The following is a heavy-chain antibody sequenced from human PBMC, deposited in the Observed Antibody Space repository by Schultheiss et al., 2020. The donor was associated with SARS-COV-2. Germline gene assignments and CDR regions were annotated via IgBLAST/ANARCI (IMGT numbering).Heavy chain of an antibody. J-gene: IGHJ6*02. Sequence: GESLKISCAASGFTFSSYDMHWVRQATGKGLEWVSAISGSGGSTFYADSVKGRFTISRDNAKNTLYLQMSSLRAEDTAVYYCARDRYDFWSGYNYYYYGMDVWGQGTTVTVSS. V-gene: IGHV3-23*01. CDR3: ARDRYDFWSGYNYYYYGMDV. CDR1: GFTFSSYD. D-gene: IGHD3-3*01. CDR2: ISGSGGST.